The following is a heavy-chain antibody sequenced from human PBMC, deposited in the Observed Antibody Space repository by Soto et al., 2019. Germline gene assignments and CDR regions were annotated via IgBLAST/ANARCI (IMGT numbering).Heavy chain of an antibody. CDR3: VKGGGNFDS. CDR1: GFNFGASW. J-gene: IGHJ4*02. Sequence: PGGSLRLSCVASGFNFGASWMSWVRQAPGKGLEWLANVNQGGSETNYVDSVKGRFTISRDNAENSLFLQMNSLRGGDTAVYYCVKGGGNFDSWGQGTLVTSPQ. V-gene: IGHV3-7*01. CDR2: VNQGGSET. D-gene: IGHD3-16*01.